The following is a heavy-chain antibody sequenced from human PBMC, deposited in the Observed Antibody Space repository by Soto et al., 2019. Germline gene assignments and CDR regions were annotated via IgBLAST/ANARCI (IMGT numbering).Heavy chain of an antibody. Sequence: QVQLVQSGAEVKKPGSSVKVSCKASGGTFSSYAISWVRQAPGQGLEWMGGIIPIFGTANYAQKFQGRVTMTAEKSTTTAYMELSSLRSEDRAVYYCARVPPCRHSSGGEYFQHWGQGTLVTVSS. V-gene: IGHV1-69*06. CDR2: IIPIFGTA. CDR1: GGTFSSYA. CDR3: ARVPPCRHSSGGEYFQH. D-gene: IGHD6-19*01. J-gene: IGHJ1*01.